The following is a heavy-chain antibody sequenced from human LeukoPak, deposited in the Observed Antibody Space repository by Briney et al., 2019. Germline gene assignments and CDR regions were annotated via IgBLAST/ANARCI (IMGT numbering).Heavy chain of an antibody. CDR3: ARSSYGLFDY. D-gene: IGHD5-18*01. CDR1: GGSFSGYY. Sequence: SETLSLTCAVYGGSFSGYYWSWIRQPPGKGLEWIGEINHSGSTNYNPSLKSRVTISVDTYKNQFSLKLSSVTAADTAVYYCARSSYGLFDYWGQGTLVTASS. J-gene: IGHJ4*02. V-gene: IGHV4-34*01. CDR2: INHSGST.